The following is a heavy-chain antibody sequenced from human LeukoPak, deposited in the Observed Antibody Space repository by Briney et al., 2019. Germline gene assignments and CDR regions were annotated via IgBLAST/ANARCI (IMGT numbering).Heavy chain of an antibody. CDR2: ISNSGST. V-gene: IGHV4-59*11. D-gene: IGHD2-15*01. J-gene: IGHJ6*03. CDR3: GRDALVGYFSYYYMDV. Sequence: PSETLSLTCTVSGGSISSHYWTWIRQSPVNGLEWIGDISNSGSTSYNPSLKSRVTISIDTSKNQFSLKLSSVTAADTAVYYCGRDALVGYFSYYYMDVWGKGTTVTVSS. CDR1: GGSISSHY.